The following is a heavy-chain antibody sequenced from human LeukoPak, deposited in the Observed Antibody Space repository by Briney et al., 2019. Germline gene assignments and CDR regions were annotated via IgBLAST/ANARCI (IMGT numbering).Heavy chain of an antibody. Sequence: LNISCTGSGNSVTTDWIGWVRHMPGKGLDWMGIIYPSDSDTRTSPSFQGDVTTSADNSISTAYLQWSSLKASDNYMYYCARHSVYDSSGYYFLDYWGQGNRVTVSA. CDR1: GNSVTTDW. J-gene: IGHJ4*02. CDR2: IYPSDSDT. V-gene: IGHV5-51*01. D-gene: IGHD3-22*01. CDR3: ARHSVYDSSGYYFLDY.